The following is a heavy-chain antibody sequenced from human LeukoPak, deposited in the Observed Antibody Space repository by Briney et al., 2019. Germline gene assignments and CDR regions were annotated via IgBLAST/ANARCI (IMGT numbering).Heavy chain of an antibody. V-gene: IGHV1-46*01. D-gene: IGHD1-26*01. J-gene: IGHJ6*02. CDR1: GYTFTSYY. CDR3: ARDLIQPPTKQTLIVGAPYDGMDV. CDR2: INPSGGST. Sequence: VASVKVSCKASGYTFTSYYVHWVRQAPGQGLEWMGIINPSGGSTSYAQKFQGRVTMTRDTSTSTVYMELSSLRSEDTAVYYCARDLIQPPTKQTLIVGAPYDGMDVWGQGTTVTVSS.